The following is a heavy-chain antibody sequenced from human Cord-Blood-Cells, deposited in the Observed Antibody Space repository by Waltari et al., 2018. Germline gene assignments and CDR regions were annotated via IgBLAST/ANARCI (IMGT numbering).Heavy chain of an antibody. CDR2: INSDGSST. CDR3: ARPNSSGWYYYYGMDV. D-gene: IGHD6-19*01. J-gene: IGHJ6*02. CDR1: GFTFRSYW. V-gene: IGHV3-74*01. Sequence: EVQLVESGGGLVQPGGSLRLSCAASGFTFRSYWMHWVRHAPRKGLVWVSRINSDGSSTSYADSVKGRFTISRDNAKNTLYLQMNSLRAEDTAVYYCARPNSSGWYYYYGMDVWGQGTTVTVSS.